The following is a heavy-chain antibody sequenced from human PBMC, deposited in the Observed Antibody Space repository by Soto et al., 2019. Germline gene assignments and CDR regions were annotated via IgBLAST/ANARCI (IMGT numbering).Heavy chain of an antibody. CDR1: GGSISSYY. V-gene: IGHV4-59*01. J-gene: IGHJ6*02. Sequence: TSETLSLTCTVSGGSISSYYWSWIRQPPGKGLEWIGYIYYSGSTNYNPSLKSRVTISVDTSKDQFSLKLSSVTAADTAVYYCARDGLGYCSSTSCYDYYYGMDVWGQGTTVTVSS. CDR3: ARDGLGYCSSTSCYDYYYGMDV. D-gene: IGHD2-2*01. CDR2: IYYSGST.